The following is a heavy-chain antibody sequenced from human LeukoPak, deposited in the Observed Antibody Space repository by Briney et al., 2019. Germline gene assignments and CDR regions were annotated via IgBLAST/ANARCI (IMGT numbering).Heavy chain of an antibody. D-gene: IGHD3-3*01. CDR2: IYYSGST. CDR3: ARDRSYYDFWGGSNVYFDL. Sequence: PSETLSLTCTVSGGSISSSSYYWGWIRQPPGKGLEWIGSIYYSGSTYYNPSLKSRVTISVDTSKNQFSLKLSSVTAADTAVYYCARDRSYYDFWGGSNVYFDLWGRGTLVTVSS. CDR1: GGSISSSSYY. J-gene: IGHJ2*01. V-gene: IGHV4-39*07.